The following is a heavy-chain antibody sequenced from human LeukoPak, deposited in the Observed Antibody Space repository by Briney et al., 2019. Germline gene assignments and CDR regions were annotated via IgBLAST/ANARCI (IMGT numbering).Heavy chain of an antibody. CDR1: GFTFSSYA. D-gene: IGHD6-19*01. CDR3: ARDLAGAVGGSTGYDYFDY. Sequence: GGSLRLSCAASGFTFSSYAMSWVRQAPGKGLEWVSAISGSGGSTYYADSVKGRFTISRDNSKNTLYLQMNSLRAEDTAVYYCARDLAGAVGGSTGYDYFDYWGQGTLVTVSS. V-gene: IGHV3-23*01. CDR2: ISGSGGST. J-gene: IGHJ4*02.